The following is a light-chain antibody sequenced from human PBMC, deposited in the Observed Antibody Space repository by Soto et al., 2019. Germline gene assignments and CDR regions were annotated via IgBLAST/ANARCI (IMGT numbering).Light chain of an antibody. J-gene: IGKJ4*01. CDR1: QDINRD. CDR3: QQYDSLPPT. CDR2: DAA. V-gene: IGKV1-33*01. Sequence: DIQLTQSPSSLSASVGDRVTITCQASQDINRDVNWYQQQLGKAPKLLMFDAATLESGVPSRFSGSGSGTEFTLTISSLQPEDFATYVCQQYDSLPPTFGGGTKVDIQ.